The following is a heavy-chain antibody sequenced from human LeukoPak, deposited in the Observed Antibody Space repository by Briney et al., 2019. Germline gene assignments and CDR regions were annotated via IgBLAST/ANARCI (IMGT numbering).Heavy chain of an antibody. CDR2: INPNSGGT. Sequence: ASVKVSCKASGYTFTGYYMHWVRQAPGQGLEWMGWINPNSGGTNYAQKFQGRVTMTRDTSISTAYMELSRLRSDDTAVYYCARDSSSLWFGELEVSWFDPWGQGTLVTVSS. V-gene: IGHV1-2*02. CDR1: GYTFTGYY. D-gene: IGHD3-10*01. CDR3: ARDSSSLWFGELEVSWFDP. J-gene: IGHJ5*02.